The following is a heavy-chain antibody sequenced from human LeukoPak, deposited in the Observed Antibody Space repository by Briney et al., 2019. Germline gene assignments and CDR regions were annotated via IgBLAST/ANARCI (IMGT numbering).Heavy chain of an antibody. D-gene: IGHD6-6*01. J-gene: IGHJ5*02. CDR3: ARDRIAARFWFDP. V-gene: IGHV1-8*01. CDR1: GYTFTSYD. Sequence: ASVKVSCKASGYTFTSYDINWVRQATGQGLEWMGWMNPNSGNTGYAQKFQGRVTMTRNTSISTAYMELSSLRSEDTAVYYCARDRIAARFWFDPWGQGTLVTVSS. CDR2: MNPNSGNT.